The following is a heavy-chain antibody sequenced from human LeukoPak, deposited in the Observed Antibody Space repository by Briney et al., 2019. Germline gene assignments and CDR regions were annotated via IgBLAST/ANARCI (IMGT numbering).Heavy chain of an antibody. J-gene: IGHJ4*02. CDR2: ISGSGGST. D-gene: IGHD6-19*01. Sequence: QPGGSPRLSCAASGFTFSSYAMSWVRQAPGKGLEWVSAISGSGGSTYYADSVKGRFTISRDNSKNTLYLQMNSLRAEDTAVYYCAKQLGYSSGWDYFDYWGQGTLVTVSS. CDR1: GFTFSSYA. V-gene: IGHV3-23*01. CDR3: AKQLGYSSGWDYFDY.